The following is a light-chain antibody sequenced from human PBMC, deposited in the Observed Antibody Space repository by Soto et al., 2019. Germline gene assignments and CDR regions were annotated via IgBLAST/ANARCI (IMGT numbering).Light chain of an antibody. Sequence: QSVLTQPPSASGSPGQSVTISCTGTSSDVGGYNYVSWYQQHPGKAPKLMIYEVTKRPSGVPDRFSGSKSGNTASLTVSGLQAEDEADYSCCSCACSNNLQVSGTGTKVTVL. CDR2: EVT. CDR1: SSDVGGYNY. J-gene: IGLJ1*01. CDR3: CSCACSNNLQV. V-gene: IGLV2-8*01.